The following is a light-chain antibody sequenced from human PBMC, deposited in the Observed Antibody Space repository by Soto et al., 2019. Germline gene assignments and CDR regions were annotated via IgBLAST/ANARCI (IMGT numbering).Light chain of an antibody. J-gene: IGKJ1*01. Sequence: EIVLTQSPGTLSLSPGERATLSCRASQSVSTNYLAWYQRKPGQAPRLLIYGASSRATGIPDRFSGSGSGTDFTLTITRLEPEDFAVYYCQQYDSSPPTFGQGTKVEIK. CDR2: GAS. V-gene: IGKV3-20*01. CDR3: QQYDSSPPT. CDR1: QSVSTNY.